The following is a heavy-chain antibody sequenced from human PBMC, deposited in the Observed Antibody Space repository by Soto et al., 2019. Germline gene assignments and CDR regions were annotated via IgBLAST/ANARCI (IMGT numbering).Heavy chain of an antibody. CDR1: GGTFSSYT. D-gene: IGHD6-19*01. CDR3: ASLQQYSSGWAL. J-gene: IGHJ4*02. Sequence: GASVKVSCKASGGTFSSYTISWVRQAPGQGLEWMGRIIPILGIANYAQKFQGRVTITADKSTSTAYMELSSLRSEDTAVYYCASLQQYSSGWALWGQGTLVTVSS. V-gene: IGHV1-69*02. CDR2: IIPILGIA.